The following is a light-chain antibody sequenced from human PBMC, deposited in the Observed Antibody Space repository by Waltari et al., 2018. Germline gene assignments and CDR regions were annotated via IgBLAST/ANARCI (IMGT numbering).Light chain of an antibody. CDR3: QQYYSTPPT. J-gene: IGKJ1*01. Sequence: DIVMTQSPDSLAVSLGERAPINCKSSQSVLYSSNDKNYLAWFQQQPGQPPKLLISWASTRESGVPDRFSGSGSGTDFTLTISSLQAEDVAVYYCQQYYSTPPTFGQGTKVEIK. CDR1: QSVLYSSNDKNY. CDR2: WAS. V-gene: IGKV4-1*01.